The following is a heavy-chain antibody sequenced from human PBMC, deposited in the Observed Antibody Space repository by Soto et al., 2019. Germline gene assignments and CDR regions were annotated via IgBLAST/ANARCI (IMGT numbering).Heavy chain of an antibody. J-gene: IGHJ6*02. Sequence: QVQLVQSGAEVKNPGASVKVSCKASGYTFTRYGIGWARQAPGQGLEWMGWINTYNGNTNYAQNVPSRVTLPTDTSTSTAYMELRSLRSNDTAIYYCAMVDVYVTPSPQDVWGQGTTVIVSS. CDR3: AMVDVYVTPSPQDV. V-gene: IGHV1-18*01. CDR1: GYTFTRYG. CDR2: INTYNGNT. D-gene: IGHD3-16*01.